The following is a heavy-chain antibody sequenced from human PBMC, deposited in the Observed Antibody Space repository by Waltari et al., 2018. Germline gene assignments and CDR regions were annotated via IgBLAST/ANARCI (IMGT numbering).Heavy chain of an antibody. CDR1: GGSISGFY. CDR3: ARGGGGDWEWFDP. D-gene: IGHD2-21*02. Sequence: QVQLQESGPSLLKPSETLSLICTVSGGSISGFYWSWVRQPPGKGLDWIGYIYYTGSTNFNSSLNSLVTMSVDTSKNQFSLKLSSVTAADTAFYYCARGGGGDWEWFDPWGQGTLVTVSS. V-gene: IGHV4-59*01. CDR2: IYYTGST. J-gene: IGHJ5*02.